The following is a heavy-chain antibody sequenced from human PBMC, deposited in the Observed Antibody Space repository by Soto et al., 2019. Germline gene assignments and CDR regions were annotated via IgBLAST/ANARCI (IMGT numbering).Heavy chain of an antibody. J-gene: IGHJ4*02. CDR1: GFTFSSYA. V-gene: IGHV3-23*01. CDR2: ISGSGGST. Sequence: EVQLLESGGGLVQPGGSLRLSCAASGFTFSSYAMSWVRQAPGKGLEWVSAISGSGGSTYYADSVKGRFTISRDNSKNTLYLQMNSLRAEDTAVYYCANGLLVVPAAIDLARFDYWGQGTLVTVSS. D-gene: IGHD2-2*01. CDR3: ANGLLVVPAAIDLARFDY.